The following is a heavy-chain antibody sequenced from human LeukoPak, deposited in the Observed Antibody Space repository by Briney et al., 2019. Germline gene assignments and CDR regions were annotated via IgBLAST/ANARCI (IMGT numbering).Heavy chain of an antibody. D-gene: IGHD1-26*01. CDR1: GFTFSSYW. CDR3: ARATGSYYSLGY. V-gene: IGHV3-74*01. CDR2: INSDGSST. Sequence: KAGGSLRLSCAASGFTFSSYWMHWVRQAPGKGLVWVSRINSDGSSTSYADSVKGRFTVSRDNAKNTLYLQMNSLRAEDTAVYYCARATGSYYSLGYWGQGTLVTVSS. J-gene: IGHJ4*02.